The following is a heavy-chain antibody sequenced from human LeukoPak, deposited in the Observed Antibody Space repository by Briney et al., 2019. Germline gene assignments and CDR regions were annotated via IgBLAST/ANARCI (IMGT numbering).Heavy chain of an antibody. CDR2: VSSSGAYT. V-gene: IGHV3-21*01. CDR1: GFIFSDYT. Sequence: GSLRLSCAASGFIFSDYTMNWVRQAPGKGLEWVSSVSSSGAYTFYADSVKGRFTISRDNAKNSLFLQVDSLRVDDSALYYCVRDLRFIGGSDWFDPWGQGTQVIVSS. D-gene: IGHD3-3*01. J-gene: IGHJ5*02. CDR3: VRDLRFIGGSDWFDP.